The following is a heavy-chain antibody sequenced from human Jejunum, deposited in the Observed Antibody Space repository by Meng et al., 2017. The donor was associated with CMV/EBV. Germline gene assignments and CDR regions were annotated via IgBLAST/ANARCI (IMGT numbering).Heavy chain of an antibody. V-gene: IGHV2-5*02. CDR2: IYGDDDK. CDR3: AYSYCSTGTCYSFYY. CDR1: GFSLTSSGVG. J-gene: IGHJ4*02. Sequence: SGFSLTSSGVGVGWIRQPPGKALEWLALIYGDDDKRYSPSLNTRLTITKDTFKNQVVLRMPNMDPVDTATYYCAYSYCSTGTCYSFYYWGQGTLVTVSS. D-gene: IGHD2-15*01.